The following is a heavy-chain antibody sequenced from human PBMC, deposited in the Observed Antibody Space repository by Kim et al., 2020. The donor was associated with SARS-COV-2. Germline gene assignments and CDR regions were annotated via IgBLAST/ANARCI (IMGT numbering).Heavy chain of an antibody. Sequence: GGSLRLSCAASGFTFSSYAMHWVRQAPGKGLEWVAVISYDGSNKYYADSVKGRFTISRDNSKNTLYLQMNSLRAEDTAVYYCARDNLRYYYGSGSYHDYWGQGTLVTVSS. CDR3: ARDNLRYYYGSGSYHDY. J-gene: IGHJ4*02. CDR1: GFTFSSYA. CDR2: ISYDGSNK. D-gene: IGHD3-10*01. V-gene: IGHV3-30*04.